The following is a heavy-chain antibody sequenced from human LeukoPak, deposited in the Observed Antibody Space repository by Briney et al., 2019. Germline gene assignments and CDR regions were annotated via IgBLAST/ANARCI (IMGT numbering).Heavy chain of an antibody. CDR3: ARDKVVGPVNLPSWFDP. CDR2: IYTSGST. Sequence: SETLSLTCTVSGGSISSYYWSWIRQPAGKGLEWIGRIYTSGSTNYNPSLKSRVTMSVDTSKNQFSLKLSSVTAADTAVYYCARDKVVGPVNLPSWFDPWGQGTLVTVSS. J-gene: IGHJ5*02. CDR1: GGSISSYY. V-gene: IGHV4-4*07. D-gene: IGHD1-14*01.